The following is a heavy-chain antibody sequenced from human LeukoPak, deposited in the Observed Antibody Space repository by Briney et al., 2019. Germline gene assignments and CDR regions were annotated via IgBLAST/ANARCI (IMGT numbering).Heavy chain of an antibody. V-gene: IGHV3-33*08. CDR3: ARDYYDSSGYYYPLHGMDV. CDR2: IWYDGSNK. D-gene: IGHD3-22*01. Sequence: GGSLRLSCAASGFTFSSYGMHWVRQAPGKGLEWVAVIWYDGSNKYYADSVKGRFTVSRDNSKNTLYLQMNSLRAEDTAVYYCARDYYDSSGYYYPLHGMDVWGQGTTVTVSS. CDR1: GFTFSSYG. J-gene: IGHJ6*02.